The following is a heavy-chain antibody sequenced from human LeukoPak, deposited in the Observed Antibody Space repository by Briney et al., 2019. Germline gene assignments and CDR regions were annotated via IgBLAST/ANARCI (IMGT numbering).Heavy chain of an antibody. CDR3: AALVGPTKAIDY. Sequence: SETLSLTCTVSSGSINSYYWSCIRQPPGKGLEWIGYIFCSGSTTYSKYNPSLKSRVTISVDTSKNQFSLRLTSVTAADTAVYYCAALVGPTKAIDYWGQGTLVTVSS. D-gene: IGHD1-26*01. V-gene: IGHV4-59*01. CDR1: SGSINSYY. CDR2: IFCSGSTTYS. J-gene: IGHJ4*02.